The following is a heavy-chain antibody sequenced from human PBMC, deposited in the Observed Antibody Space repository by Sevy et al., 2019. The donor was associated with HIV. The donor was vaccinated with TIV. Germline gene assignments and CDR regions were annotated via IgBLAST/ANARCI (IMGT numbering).Heavy chain of an antibody. V-gene: IGHV3-21*01. CDR2: ISSSSSYI. CDR3: ARDQRDIVVVPAANHYYYYMDV. CDR1: GFTFSSYS. D-gene: IGHD2-2*01. Sequence: GGSLRLSCAASGFTFSSYSMNWVRQAPGKGVEWVSSISSSSSYIYYAHSVKGRFTISRDNAKNSLYLQMNSLRAEDTAVYYCARDQRDIVVVPAANHYYYYMDVWGKGTTVTVSS. J-gene: IGHJ6*03.